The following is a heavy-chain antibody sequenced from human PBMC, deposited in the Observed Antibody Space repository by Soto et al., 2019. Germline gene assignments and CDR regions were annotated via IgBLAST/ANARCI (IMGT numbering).Heavy chain of an antibody. CDR3: AGGVLRGYYYYCGRDV. CDR1: GGSISSGGYY. V-gene: IGHV4-31*01. CDR2: IYYSGST. D-gene: IGHD2-8*01. Sequence: QVQLQESGPGLVKPSQTLSLTCTVSGGSISSGGYYWSWIRQHPGKGLAWMGYIYYSGSTYYNPSPKIPVSISGDTSNKTLPLTLRCVTAADTAAYYWAGGVLRGYYYYCGRDVWGQGTTVTVSS. J-gene: IGHJ6*02.